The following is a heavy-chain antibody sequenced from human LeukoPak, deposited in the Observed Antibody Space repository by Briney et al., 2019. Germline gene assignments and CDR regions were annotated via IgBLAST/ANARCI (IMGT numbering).Heavy chain of an antibody. CDR1: GYRFTNYW. J-gene: IGHJ5*02. D-gene: IGHD2-15*01. V-gene: IGHV5-51*01. Sequence: GESLKISCKGSGYRFTNYWIGWVRQMPGKGLEWMGVIYSGDSDTRYSPSFQGQVTISADKSISTAYLQWSSLKASDTAMYYCARQEYCSGGSCYTWFDPWGQGTLVTVSS. CDR3: ARQEYCSGGSCYTWFDP. CDR2: IYSGDSDT.